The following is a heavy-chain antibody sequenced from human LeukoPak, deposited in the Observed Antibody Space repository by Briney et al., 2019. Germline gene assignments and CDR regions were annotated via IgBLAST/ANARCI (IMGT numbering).Heavy chain of an antibody. CDR3: VRDDKVVVEVLAATPDWFDP. D-gene: IGHD2-15*01. CDR1: GYTFTSYG. J-gene: IGHJ5*02. CDR2: INSYNGNT. V-gene: IGHV1-18*01. Sequence: ASLKLSCTASGYTFTSYGISWVRQAPGQGLEWMSCINSYNGNTNYAQTVKGRVTMTTATSTSTAYMQLRSLRADDTAVYYCVRDDKVVVEVLAATPDWFDPWGQGTLVTVSS.